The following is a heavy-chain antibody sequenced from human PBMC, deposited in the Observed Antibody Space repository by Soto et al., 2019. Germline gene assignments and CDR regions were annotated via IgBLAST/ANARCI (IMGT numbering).Heavy chain of an antibody. Sequence: GGSLRLSCAASGFTFSSYAMSWVRQAPGKGLEWVSAISGSGGSTYYADSVKGRFTISRDNSKNTLYLQMNSLRAEDTAVYYCAKDERFCSSTSCSHGEDYWGQGNLVTVSS. V-gene: IGHV3-23*01. J-gene: IGHJ4*02. D-gene: IGHD2-2*01. CDR1: GFTFSSYA. CDR2: ISGSGGST. CDR3: AKDERFCSSTSCSHGEDY.